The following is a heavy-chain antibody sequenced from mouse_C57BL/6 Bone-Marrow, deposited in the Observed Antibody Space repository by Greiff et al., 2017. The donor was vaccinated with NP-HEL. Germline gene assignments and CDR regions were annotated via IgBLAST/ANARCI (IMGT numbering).Heavy chain of an antibody. V-gene: IGHV1-26*01. D-gene: IGHD1-2*01. J-gene: IGHJ2*01. CDR3: SITTDYFDY. CDR2: INPNNGGT. Sequence: EVQLQQSGPELVKPGASVKISCKASGYTFTDYYMNWVKQSHGKSLEWIGDINPNNGGTSYNQKFKGKATLTVDKSSSTAYMELRSLSSEDSAVYYCSITTDYFDYWGQGTTLTVSS. CDR1: GYTFTDYY.